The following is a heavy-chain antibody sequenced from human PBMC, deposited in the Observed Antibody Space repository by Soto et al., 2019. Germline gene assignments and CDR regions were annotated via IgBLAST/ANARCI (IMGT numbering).Heavy chain of an antibody. CDR2: IIPIFGTA. CDR3: ASGECGGDCYLNDY. D-gene: IGHD2-21*02. J-gene: IGHJ4*02. V-gene: IGHV1-69*13. Sequence: SVKVSCKASGVTFSSYAISWVRQAPGQGLEWMGGIIPIFGTANYAQKFQGRVTITADESTSTAYMELSSLRSEDTAVYYCASGECGGDCYLNDYWGQGTLVTVSS. CDR1: GVTFSSYA.